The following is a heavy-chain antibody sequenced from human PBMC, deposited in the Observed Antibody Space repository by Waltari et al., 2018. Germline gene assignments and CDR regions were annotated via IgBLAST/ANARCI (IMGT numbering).Heavy chain of an antibody. J-gene: IGHJ4*02. CDR3: AREVYRSGGH. CDR2: LYSDGRT. Sequence: EMQLVESGGGLIQPGESLRLPLAAPGFNVSRNYMSWVRQAPGEGLQWVSILYSDGRTFYADSVKGRFTISRDNSKNTVYLEMNSLRAEDTAMYYCAREVYRSGGHWGQGTLVTVSS. V-gene: IGHV3-53*01. D-gene: IGHD6-19*01. CDR1: GFNVSRNY.